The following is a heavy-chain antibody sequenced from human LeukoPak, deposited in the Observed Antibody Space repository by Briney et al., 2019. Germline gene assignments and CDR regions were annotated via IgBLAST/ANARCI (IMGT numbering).Heavy chain of an antibody. Sequence: GGSLRLSCVASGFTFTKCAMSWIRQAPGKGLEWVAIITATGDTAYYADSVKGRFTISRDNSRNTVYMQMNSLRAEDTAIYYCAKFPSYDSSGHDGFDVWGQGTRVTVSS. J-gene: IGHJ3*01. D-gene: IGHD3-22*01. CDR2: ITATGDTA. CDR3: AKFPSYDSSGHDGFDV. CDR1: GFTFTKCA. V-gene: IGHV3-23*01.